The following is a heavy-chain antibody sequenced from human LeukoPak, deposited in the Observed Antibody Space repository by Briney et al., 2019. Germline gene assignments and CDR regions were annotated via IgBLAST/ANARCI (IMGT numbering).Heavy chain of an antibody. Sequence: GGSLRLSCAPSGFTVSSNYMSWVRQAPGKGLEWVSVIYSGGSTYYADSVKGRFTISRHNSKNTLYLQMNSLRAEDTAVYYCARVYYGSGSYYNKPGAFDIWGQGTMVTVSS. D-gene: IGHD3-10*01. CDR2: IYSGGST. CDR3: ARVYYGSGSYYNKPGAFDI. CDR1: GFTVSSNY. V-gene: IGHV3-53*04. J-gene: IGHJ3*02.